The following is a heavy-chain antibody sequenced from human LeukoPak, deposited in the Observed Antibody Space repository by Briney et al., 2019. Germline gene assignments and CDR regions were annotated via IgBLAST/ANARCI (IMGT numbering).Heavy chain of an antibody. CDR1: GSTFTGYY. CDR3: ARGYGDYAWGFDY. J-gene: IGHJ4*02. D-gene: IGHD4-17*01. CDR2: INPNSGGT. Sequence: GASVKVSCKASGSTFTGYYMHWVRQAPGQGLEWMGWINPNSGGTNYAQKFQGRVTMTRDTSISTAYMELSRLRSGDTAVYYCARGYGDYAWGFDYWGQGTLVTVSS. V-gene: IGHV1-2*02.